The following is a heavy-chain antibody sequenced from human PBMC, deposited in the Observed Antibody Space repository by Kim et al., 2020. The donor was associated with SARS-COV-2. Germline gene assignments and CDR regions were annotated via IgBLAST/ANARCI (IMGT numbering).Heavy chain of an antibody. CDR3: AKDFVVVVAATPDY. V-gene: IGHV3-23*01. D-gene: IGHD2-15*01. CDR2: ISGSGGST. Sequence: GGSLRLSCAASGFTFSSYAMSWVRQAPGKGLEWVSAISGSGGSTYYADSVKGRFTISRDNSKNTLYLQMNSLRAEDTAVYYCAKDFVVVVAATPDYWGQGTLVTVSS. J-gene: IGHJ4*02. CDR1: GFTFSSYA.